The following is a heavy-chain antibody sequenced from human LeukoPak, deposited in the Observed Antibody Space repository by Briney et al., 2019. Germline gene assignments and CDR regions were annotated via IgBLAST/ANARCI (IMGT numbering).Heavy chain of an antibody. Sequence: SGGSLRLSCAASGFTFSNYGMHWVRQAPGKGLEWVAFIRYDGGNKYYADSVKGRFTISRDNSKNTLYLQMDSLRAEDTAVYYCAKEPLVRGPLDYWGQGTLVTVSS. D-gene: IGHD3-10*01. V-gene: IGHV3-30*02. J-gene: IGHJ4*02. CDR1: GFTFSNYG. CDR3: AKEPLVRGPLDY. CDR2: IRYDGGNK.